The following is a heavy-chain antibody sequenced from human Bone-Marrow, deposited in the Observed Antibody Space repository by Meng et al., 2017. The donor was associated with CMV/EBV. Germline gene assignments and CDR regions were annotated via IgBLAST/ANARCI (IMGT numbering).Heavy chain of an antibody. Sequence: GESLKISCAASGFTVSSNYMSWVRQAPGKGLEWVSVIYSGGSTYYADSVKGRFTISRDNSKNTLYLQMNSLRAEDTAVYYCAIPYYDILTGYYEGAFDICGQGTMVTVSS. V-gene: IGHV3-66*02. D-gene: IGHD3-9*01. J-gene: IGHJ3*02. CDR2: IYSGGST. CDR1: GFTVSSNY. CDR3: AIPYYDILTGYYEGAFDI.